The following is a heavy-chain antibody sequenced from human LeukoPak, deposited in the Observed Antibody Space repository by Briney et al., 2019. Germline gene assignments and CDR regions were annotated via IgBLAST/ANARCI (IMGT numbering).Heavy chain of an antibody. CDR3: ARVLAAAAHFDY. V-gene: IGHV4-39*01. J-gene: IGHJ4*02. D-gene: IGHD6-13*01. CDR2: IYYSGST. Sequence: SETLSLTCTVSGGSISSSDYYWGWIRQPPGKGLEWIGSIYYSGSTYYNPSLKSRVTISVDTSKNQFSLELSSVTAADTAVYYCARVLAAAAHFDYWGQGTLVTASS. CDR1: GGSISSSDYY.